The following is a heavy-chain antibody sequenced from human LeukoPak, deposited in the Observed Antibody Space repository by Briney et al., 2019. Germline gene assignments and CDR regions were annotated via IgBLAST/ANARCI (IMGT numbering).Heavy chain of an antibody. V-gene: IGHV4-34*01. D-gene: IGHD5-24*01. J-gene: IGHJ4*02. CDR3: ARGRDRSKAGDH. CDR2: IHPSGIF. CDR1: GGSCDDYY. Sequence: PSETLSLTCAVYGGSCDDYYCSWIRQPPGKGLEWIGEIHPSGIFYYNSSLVSRVTISIDTSKSQFSLRLTSVTAADTAFYYCARGRDRSKAGDHWGQGSLVTVS.